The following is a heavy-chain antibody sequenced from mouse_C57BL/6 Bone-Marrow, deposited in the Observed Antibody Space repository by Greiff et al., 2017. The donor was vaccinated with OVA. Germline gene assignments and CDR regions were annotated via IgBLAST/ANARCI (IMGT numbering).Heavy chain of an antibody. CDR3: ARRVGIYYYVWDFDY. V-gene: IGHV1-18*01. CDR1: GYTFTDYN. CDR2: INPNNGGT. D-gene: IGHD1-1*01. Sequence: EVQLQQSGPELVKPGASVKIPCKASGYTFTDYNMDWVKQSHGKSLEWIGDINPNNGGTIYNQKFKGKATLTVDKSSSTAYMELRSLTSEDTAVYYCARRVGIYYYVWDFDYWGQGTTLTVSS. J-gene: IGHJ2*01.